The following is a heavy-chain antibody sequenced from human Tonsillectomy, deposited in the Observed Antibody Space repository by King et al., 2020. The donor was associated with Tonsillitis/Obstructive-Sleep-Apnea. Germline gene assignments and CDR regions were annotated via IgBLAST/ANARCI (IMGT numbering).Heavy chain of an antibody. V-gene: IGHV4-34*01. D-gene: IGHD2-8*01. J-gene: IGHJ4*02. CDR2: INHSGST. CDR3: ARGIVLMVYATFDY. CDR1: GESFSGYY. Sequence: VQLQQWGAGLLKPSETLSLTCAVYGESFSGYYWSWIRQPPGKGLEWIGEINHSGSTNYNPSLKSRVTISVDTSKNQFSLKLSSVTAADPAVYYCARGIVLMVYATFDYWGQGTLVTVSS.